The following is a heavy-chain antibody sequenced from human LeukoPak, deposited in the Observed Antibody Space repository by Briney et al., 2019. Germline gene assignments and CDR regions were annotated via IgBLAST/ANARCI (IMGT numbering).Heavy chain of an antibody. J-gene: IGHJ4*02. CDR1: GGSISSGDYY. D-gene: IGHD2-15*01. CDR2: IYYSGST. CDR3: AGNGATRGRDFDY. Sequence: SETLSLTCTVSGGSISSGDYYWSWIRQPPGKGLEWIGYIYYSGSTYYNPSLKSRVTISVDTSKNQFSLKLSSVTAADTAVYYCAGNGATRGRDFDYWGQGTLVTVSS. V-gene: IGHV4-30-4*08.